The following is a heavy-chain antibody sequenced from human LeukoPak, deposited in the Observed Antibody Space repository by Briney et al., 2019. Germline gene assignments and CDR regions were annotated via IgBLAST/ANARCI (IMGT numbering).Heavy chain of an antibody. D-gene: IGHD2-15*01. CDR3: AKTLEGYIVVVVAATVAFDI. V-gene: IGHV3-33*06. CDR1: GFTFSSYG. Sequence: GRSLRLSCAASGFTFSSYGMHWVRQAPGKGLEWVAVIWYDGSNKYYADSVKGRFTISRDNSKNTLYLQMNSLRAEDTAVYYCAKTLEGYIVVVVAATVAFDIWGQGTMVTVSS. J-gene: IGHJ3*02. CDR2: IWYDGSNK.